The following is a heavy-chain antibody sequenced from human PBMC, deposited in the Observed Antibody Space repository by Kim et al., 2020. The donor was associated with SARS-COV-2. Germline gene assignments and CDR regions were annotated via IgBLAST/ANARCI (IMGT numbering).Heavy chain of an antibody. Sequence: GGSLRLSCAASGFTFSSYGMHWVRQAPGKGLEWVAVIWYDGSNKYYADSVKGRFTISRDNSKNTLYLQMNSLRAEDTAVYYCARGQLYSSSWYNWFDPWGQGTLVTVSS. D-gene: IGHD6-13*01. CDR3: ARGQLYSSSWYNWFDP. CDR1: GFTFSSYG. CDR2: IWYDGSNK. V-gene: IGHV3-33*01. J-gene: IGHJ5*02.